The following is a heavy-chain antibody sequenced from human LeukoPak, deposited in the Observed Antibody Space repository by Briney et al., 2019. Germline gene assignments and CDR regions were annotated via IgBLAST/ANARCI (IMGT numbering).Heavy chain of an antibody. Sequence: GRSLRLSCAASGFTFSSYAMHWVRQAPGKGLEWVAVISYDGSNKYYADSVKGQFTISRDNSKNTLYLQMNSLRAEDTAVYYCARGIVVVVAATEGGPDYWGQGTLVTVSS. CDR2: ISYDGSNK. CDR1: GFTFSSYA. D-gene: IGHD2-15*01. V-gene: IGHV3-30*04. J-gene: IGHJ4*02. CDR3: ARGIVVVVAATEGGPDY.